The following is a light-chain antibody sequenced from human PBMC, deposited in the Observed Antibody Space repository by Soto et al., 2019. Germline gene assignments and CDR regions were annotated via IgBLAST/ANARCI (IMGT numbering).Light chain of an antibody. CDR3: AAWDDSRNGWV. CDR1: SSNIGSNT. CDR2: SNN. V-gene: IGLV1-44*01. Sequence: QSVLTQPPSASGTPGQRVTISCSGNSSNIGSNTVNWYQQLPGTAPKLLIYSNNQRPSGVPDRFSGSKAGTSASLAISGLQSEDEADYYCAAWDDSRNGWVFGGGTKLTVL. J-gene: IGLJ3*02.